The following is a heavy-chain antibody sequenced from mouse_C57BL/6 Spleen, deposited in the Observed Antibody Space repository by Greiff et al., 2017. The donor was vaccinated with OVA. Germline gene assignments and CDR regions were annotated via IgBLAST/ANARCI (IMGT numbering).Heavy chain of an antibody. Sequence: EVHLVESGGGLVKPGGSLKLSCAASGFTFSSYAMSWVRQTPEKRLEWVATISDGGSYTYYPDNVKGRFTISRDNAKNNLYLQMSHLKSEDTAMYCCARETVACALDVWGQGTTVTVSS. CDR2: ISDGGSYT. V-gene: IGHV5-4*01. CDR1: GFTFSSYA. CDR3: ARETVACALDV. J-gene: IGHJ4*01. D-gene: IGHD1-1*01.